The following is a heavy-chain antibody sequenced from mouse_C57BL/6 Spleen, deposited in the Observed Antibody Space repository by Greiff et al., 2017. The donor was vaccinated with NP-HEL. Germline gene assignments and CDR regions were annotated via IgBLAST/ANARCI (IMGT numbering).Heavy chain of an antibody. D-gene: IGHD1-1*01. V-gene: IGHV1-76*01. Sequence: VQLQQSGAELVRPGASVKLSCKASGYTFTDYYINWVKQRPGQGLEWIARIYPGSGNTYYNEKFKGKATLTAEKSSSTAYMQHSSLTSEDSAVYFCAREDLYYCGSSYWYFDVWGTGTTVTVAS. J-gene: IGHJ1*03. CDR3: AREDLYYCGSSYWYFDV. CDR2: IYPGSGNT. CDR1: GYTFTDYY.